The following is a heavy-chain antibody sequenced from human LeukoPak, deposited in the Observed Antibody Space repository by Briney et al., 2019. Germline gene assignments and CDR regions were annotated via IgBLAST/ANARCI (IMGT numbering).Heavy chain of an antibody. J-gene: IGHJ5*02. Sequence: SETLSLTCTVSGGSISSYYWSWFRQPAGKGLEWIGRIYTSGSTNYNPSLKSRVTMSVDTSKNQFSLKLSSVTAADTAVYYCARDVLPRMRSSWSSINWFDPWGQGTLVTVSS. CDR1: GGSISSYY. D-gene: IGHD6-13*01. V-gene: IGHV4-4*07. CDR3: ARDVLPRMRSSWSSINWFDP. CDR2: IYTSGST.